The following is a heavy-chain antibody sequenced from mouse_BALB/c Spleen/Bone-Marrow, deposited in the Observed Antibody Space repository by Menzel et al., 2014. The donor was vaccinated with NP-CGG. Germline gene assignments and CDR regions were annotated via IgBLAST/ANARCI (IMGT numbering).Heavy chain of an antibody. CDR3: ARGDYDYAMDY. CDR2: IWAGGTT. Sequence: VKLMDSGPGLVAPSQSLSITCTVSGFSLPRFGVHWVRQPPGKGLEWLGIIWAGGTTNYNSALMSRLSISKDNSKSQVFLKMNSLQTDDTAMYYCARGDYDYAMDYWGQGTSVTVSS. J-gene: IGHJ4*01. CDR1: GFSLPRFG. D-gene: IGHD2-4*01. V-gene: IGHV2-9*02.